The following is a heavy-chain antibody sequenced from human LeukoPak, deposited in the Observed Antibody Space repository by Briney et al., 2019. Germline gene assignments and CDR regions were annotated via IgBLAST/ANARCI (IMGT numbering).Heavy chain of an antibody. CDR2: ISPRGT. D-gene: IGHD6-13*01. Sequence: PSETLSLSCVMYGGSFTGYYWSWIRQFPGKGLEWSGEISPRGTTYNPSLKSRVTISLGTTKNQFSLILTSMSAADAAVYFCASDSYSSIGYYWSQGTLVTVSS. V-gene: IGHV4-34*01. CDR3: ASDSYSSIGYY. CDR1: GGSFTGYY. J-gene: IGHJ4*02.